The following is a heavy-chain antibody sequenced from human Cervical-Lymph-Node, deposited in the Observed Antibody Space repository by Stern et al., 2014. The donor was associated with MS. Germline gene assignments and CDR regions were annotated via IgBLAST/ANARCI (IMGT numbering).Heavy chain of an antibody. CDR3: ARISGYSGGWYYFDY. J-gene: IGHJ4*02. Sequence: VHLVESGAEVKKPGASVKVSCKASGYTFTSYYVDWVRQAPGQGLEWMGMIKPNGGGTNYAQKFQGRVTMTRDTSTSTVYMELSSLRSEDTAVYYCARISGYSGGWYYFDYWGQGTLVTVSS. CDR2: IKPNGGGT. V-gene: IGHV1-46*03. D-gene: IGHD6-19*01. CDR1: GYTFTSYY.